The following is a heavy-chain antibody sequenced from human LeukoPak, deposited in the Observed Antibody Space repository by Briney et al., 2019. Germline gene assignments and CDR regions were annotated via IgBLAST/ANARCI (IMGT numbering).Heavy chain of an antibody. D-gene: IGHD3-22*01. CDR1: GFTFSSYS. V-gene: IGHV3-48*02. J-gene: IGHJ4*02. Sequence: GGSLRLSCAASGFTFSSYSMNWVRQAPGKGLEWVSYISSSSSTIYYADSAKGRFTISRDNAKNSLYLQMNSLRDEDTAVYYCARWYYDSSGYSFDYWGQGTLVTVSS. CDR3: ARWYYDSSGYSFDY. CDR2: ISSSSSTI.